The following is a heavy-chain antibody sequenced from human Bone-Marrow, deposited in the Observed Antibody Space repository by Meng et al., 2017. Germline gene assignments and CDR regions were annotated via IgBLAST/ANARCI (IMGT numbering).Heavy chain of an antibody. CDR1: GFTFSSYW. Sequence: VHLVESGGAFVQPGWFLGLSVTASGFTFSSYWMHWVRQAPGKGPVWVSRINTDGSSTDYADSVKGRFTISRDNAKNTLYLQMNSLRAEDTAMYYCARFTPFDYWGQGTLVTVSS. J-gene: IGHJ4*02. CDR3: ARFTPFDY. CDR2: INTDGSST. V-gene: IGHV3-74*01.